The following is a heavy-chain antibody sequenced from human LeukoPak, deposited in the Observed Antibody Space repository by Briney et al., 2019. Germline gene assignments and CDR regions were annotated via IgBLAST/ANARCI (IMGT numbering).Heavy chain of an antibody. J-gene: IGHJ5*02. Sequence: ESLRISCKVSGYSFPSCWITRARQVPGKGLEWMGRIAPSDSYTNYNPSFEGHVTMSVEKSITTVYLQWSSLKASDTAMYYCVRQPPGVYDTTQNWFDPWGQGTLVTVSS. V-gene: IGHV5-10-1*01. D-gene: IGHD3-22*01. CDR3: VRQPPGVYDTTQNWFDP. CDR2: IAPSDSYT. CDR1: GYSFPSCW.